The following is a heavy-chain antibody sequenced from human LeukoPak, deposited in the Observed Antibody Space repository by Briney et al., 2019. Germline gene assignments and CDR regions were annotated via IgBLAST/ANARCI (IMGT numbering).Heavy chain of an antibody. CDR2: INWNGGST. D-gene: IGHD3-10*01. V-gene: IGHV3-20*04. J-gene: IGHJ6*03. CDR1: GFTFDDYG. CDR3: ARKRITMVRGVMNYYYYMDV. Sequence: GGSLRLSCAASGFTFDDYGMSWVRQAPGKGLEWVSGINWNGGSTGYADSVKGRFTISRDNAKNSLYLQMNSLRAEDTALYYCARKRITMVRGVMNYYYYMDVWGKGTTVTVSS.